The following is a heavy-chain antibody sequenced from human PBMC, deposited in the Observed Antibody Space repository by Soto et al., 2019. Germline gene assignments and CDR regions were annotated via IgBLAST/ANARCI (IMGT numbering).Heavy chain of an antibody. V-gene: IGHV3-21*01. Sequence: GGSLRLSCAASGFTFRSYSMNWFRQAPGKGLEWVSSISSSSSYIYYADSVKGRFTISRDNAKNSLYLQMNSLRAEDTAVYYCARDREQLFDYWGQGTLVTVSS. J-gene: IGHJ4*02. CDR2: ISSSSSYI. D-gene: IGHD6-13*01. CDR1: GFTFRSYS. CDR3: ARDREQLFDY.